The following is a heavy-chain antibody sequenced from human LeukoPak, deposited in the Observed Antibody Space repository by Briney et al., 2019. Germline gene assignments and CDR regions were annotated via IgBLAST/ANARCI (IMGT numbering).Heavy chain of an antibody. CDR1: GYSISSGYY. CDR2: IYHSGST. J-gene: IGHJ5*02. D-gene: IGHD2-15*01. V-gene: IGHV4-38-2*01. Sequence: SETLSLTCAVSGYSISSGYYWGWIRQPPGKGLEWIGGIYHSGSTHYNPSLKSRVTISVDTSKNQFSLKLSSVTAADTAVYYCARVVVAAWSWFDPWGQGTLVTVSS. CDR3: ARVVVAAWSWFDP.